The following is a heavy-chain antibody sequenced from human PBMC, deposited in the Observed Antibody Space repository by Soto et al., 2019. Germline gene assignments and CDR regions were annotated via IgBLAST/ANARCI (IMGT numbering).Heavy chain of an antibody. CDR1: GGSFSGYY. CDR3: ARVQGSGSYYNGYGMDV. Sequence: PSETLSLTCAVYGGSFSGYYWSWICQPPGKGLEWIGEINHSGSTNYNPSLKSQVIISVDTSKNQFSLKLSSVTAADTAVYYCARVQGSGSYYNGYGMDVWGQGTTVTVSS. J-gene: IGHJ6*02. D-gene: IGHD3-10*01. CDR2: INHSGST. V-gene: IGHV4-34*01.